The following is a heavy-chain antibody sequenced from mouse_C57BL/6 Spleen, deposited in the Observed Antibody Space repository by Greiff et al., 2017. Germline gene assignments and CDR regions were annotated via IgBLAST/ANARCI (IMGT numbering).Heavy chain of an antibody. Sequence: VQLQQSGPVLVKPGASVKMSCKASGYTFTDYYMNWVKQSHGKSLEWIGVINPYNGGTSYNQKFKGKATLTVDKSSSTAYMELNSLTSEDSAVYYCARGRDYSSSYGYFDVWGTGTTVTVSS. V-gene: IGHV1-19*01. J-gene: IGHJ1*03. D-gene: IGHD1-1*01. CDR3: ARGRDYSSSYGYFDV. CDR2: INPYNGGT. CDR1: GYTFTDYY.